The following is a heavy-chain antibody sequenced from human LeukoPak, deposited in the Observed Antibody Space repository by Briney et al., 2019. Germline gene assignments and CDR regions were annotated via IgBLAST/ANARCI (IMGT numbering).Heavy chain of an antibody. CDR1: GFTFSSHW. J-gene: IGHJ4*02. CDR3: ARVRIAATEGPFDY. V-gene: IGHV3-74*01. Sequence: GGSLRLSCAAPGFTFSSHWMHWVRQAPGKGLVWVSRINSDGSSTSYADSVKGRFTISRDNAKNTLYLQMNSLRVEDTAVYYCARVRIAATEGPFDYWGQGTLVTVSS. D-gene: IGHD6-13*01. CDR2: INSDGSST.